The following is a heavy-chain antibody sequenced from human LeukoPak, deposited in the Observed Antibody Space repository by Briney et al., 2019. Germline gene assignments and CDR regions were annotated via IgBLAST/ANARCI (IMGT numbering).Heavy chain of an antibody. CDR3: ARVAQKLERIAVAGTSEWRANWYFDL. Sequence: PSETLSLTCAVYGESFSDYYWSWIRQPAGKGLEWIGRIYTSGSTNYNPSLKRRVTMSVDTSKNHFSLKLSSVTAADTAVYYCARVAQKLERIAVAGTSEWRANWYFDLWGRGTLVTVSS. J-gene: IGHJ2*01. CDR1: GESFSDYY. CDR2: IYTSGST. D-gene: IGHD6-19*01. V-gene: IGHV4-59*10.